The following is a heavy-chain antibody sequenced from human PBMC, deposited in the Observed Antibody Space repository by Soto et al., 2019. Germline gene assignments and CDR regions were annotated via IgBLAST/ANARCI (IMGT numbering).Heavy chain of an antibody. Sequence: GGSLRLSCAASGFTFSSYWMHWVRQAPGKGLVWVSRINSDGSSTSYADSVKGRFTISRDNAKNTLHLQMNSLRAEDTAVYYCARDPFYYDILTGYSDAFDIWGQGTMVTVSS. CDR2: INSDGSST. D-gene: IGHD3-9*01. V-gene: IGHV3-74*01. CDR1: GFTFSSYW. J-gene: IGHJ3*02. CDR3: ARDPFYYDILTGYSDAFDI.